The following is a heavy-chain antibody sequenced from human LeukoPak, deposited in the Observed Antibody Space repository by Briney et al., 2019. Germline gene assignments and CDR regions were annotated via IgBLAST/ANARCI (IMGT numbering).Heavy chain of an antibody. J-gene: IGHJ4*02. CDR1: GGTFSSYA. CDR3: ARDPDFDY. V-gene: IGHV1-69*04. CDR2: IIPILGIA. Sequence: SVKVSCKASGGTFSSYAISWVRQAPGQGLEWMGRIIPILGIANYAQKFQGRVTITADKSTSTAYMELSSLRSEDTAVYHCARDPDFDYWGQGTLVTVSS.